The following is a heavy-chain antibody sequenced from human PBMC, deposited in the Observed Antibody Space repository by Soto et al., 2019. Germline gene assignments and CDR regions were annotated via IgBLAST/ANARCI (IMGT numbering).Heavy chain of an antibody. D-gene: IGHD3-22*01. CDR1: GGSISGYY. V-gene: IGHV4-59*12. J-gene: IGHJ5*02. Sequence: KPSETLSLTCTVSGGSISGYYWTWIRQPPGKGLEWIGYIYYSGGPNSNPSLKSRVTISVDTSKNQFSLKLSSVTAADTAVYYCARDWYYDSSGYYPWGQGTLVTVSS. CDR2: IYYSGGP. CDR3: ARDWYYDSSGYYP.